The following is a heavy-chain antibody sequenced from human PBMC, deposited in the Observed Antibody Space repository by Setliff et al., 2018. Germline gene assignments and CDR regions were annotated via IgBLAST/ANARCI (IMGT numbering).Heavy chain of an antibody. J-gene: IGHJ4*02. CDR1: GFTFSIYS. V-gene: IGHV3-48*01. D-gene: IGHD4-4*01. CDR3: ARRGTTAFDF. CDR2: ISSGSISTT. Sequence: GESLKISCAASGFTFSIYSMNWFRQAPGKGLEWVSYISSGSISTTHYADSVRGRFTVSRDNAKNTLYLEMNNLRAEDSAVYYCARRGTTAFDFWGLGTLVTVSS.